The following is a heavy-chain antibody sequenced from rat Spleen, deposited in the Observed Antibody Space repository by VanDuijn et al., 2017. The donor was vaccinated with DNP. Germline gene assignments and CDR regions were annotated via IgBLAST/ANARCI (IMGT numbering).Heavy chain of an antibody. J-gene: IGHJ2*01. V-gene: IGHV5-22*01. CDR2: ISYEGSST. CDR1: GFTFSNYY. CDR3: TKYTLVGSYYYGYFDY. Sequence: EVQLVESGGGLVQPGRSMKLSCAASGFTFSNYYMAWVRQAPTKGLEWVASISYEGSSTYYGDSVKGRFTISRDNAKSTLYLQMDSLRSDDTATYYCTKYTLVGSYYYGYFDYWGQGVMVTVSS. D-gene: IGHD1-12*02.